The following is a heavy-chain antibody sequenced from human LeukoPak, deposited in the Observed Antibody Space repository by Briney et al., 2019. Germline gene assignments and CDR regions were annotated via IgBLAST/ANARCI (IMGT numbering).Heavy chain of an antibody. V-gene: IGHV1-3*01. CDR1: GYTFTSYA. J-gene: IGHJ6*03. Sequence: ASVKVSCKASGYTFTSYAMHWVRQAPGQRLEWMGWINAGNGNTKYSQKFQGRVTITRDTSASTAYMELSSLRSEDTAVYYCARGADIVVVPAAIPPVLRPNDYMDVWGKGTTVTVSS. CDR3: ARGADIVVVPAAIPPVLRPNDYMDV. CDR2: INAGNGNT. D-gene: IGHD2-2*02.